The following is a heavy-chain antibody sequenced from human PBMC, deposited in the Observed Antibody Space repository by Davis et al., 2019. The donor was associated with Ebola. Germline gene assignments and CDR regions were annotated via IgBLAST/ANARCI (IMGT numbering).Heavy chain of an antibody. CDR1: GFTFSSYG. CDR3: AKAFLSGMRYFYYYYMDV. CDR2: IRFDGSNK. J-gene: IGHJ6*03. D-gene: IGHD2/OR15-2a*01. Sequence: PGGSLRLSCAASGFTFSSYGMDWVRQAPGKGLEWVAFIRFDGSNKYYSDSVKGRFSISRDNSKKTLYLQMNSLRAEDTAVYYCAKAFLSGMRYFYYYYMDVWGKGTTVTVSS. V-gene: IGHV3-30*02.